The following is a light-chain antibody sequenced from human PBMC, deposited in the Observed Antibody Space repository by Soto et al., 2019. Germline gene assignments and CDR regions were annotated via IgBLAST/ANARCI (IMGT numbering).Light chain of an antibody. CDR2: GAS. CDR3: QQRSNWPPIT. CDR1: QSVSGSY. J-gene: IGKJ5*01. V-gene: IGKV3D-20*02. Sequence: PGERVTLSCRASQSVSGSYLTWYQQKPGQAPGLLIYGASTRATGIPARFSGSGSGTDFTLTISSLQPEDFAVYYCQQRSNWPPITFGQGTRLEIK.